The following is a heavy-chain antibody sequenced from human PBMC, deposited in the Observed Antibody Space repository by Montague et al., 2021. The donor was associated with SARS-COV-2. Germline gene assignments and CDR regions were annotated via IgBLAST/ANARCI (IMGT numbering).Heavy chain of an antibody. J-gene: IGHJ6*02. CDR2: ISYDGSNK. CDR3: AGTQAIGYCSGGSCYDYYGMDV. Sequence: SLRLSCAASGFTFSSYAMHWVRQAPGKGLEWVAVISYDGSNKYYADPVKGRFTISRDNSKNTLYLQMNSLRAEDTAVYYCAGTQAIGYCSGGSCYDYYGMDVWGQGTTVTVSS. V-gene: IGHV3-30-3*01. CDR1: GFTFSSYA. D-gene: IGHD2-15*01.